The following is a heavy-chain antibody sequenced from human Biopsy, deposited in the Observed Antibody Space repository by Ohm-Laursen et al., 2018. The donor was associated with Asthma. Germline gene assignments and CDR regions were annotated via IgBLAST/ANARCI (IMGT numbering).Heavy chain of an antibody. CDR2: INSVFGTT. J-gene: IGHJ4*02. CDR1: GGTFNTYV. V-gene: IGHV1-69*01. D-gene: IGHD2-2*01. Sequence: SSVKVSCKSLGGTFNTYVIGSVRQAPGQGLEWMGWINSVFGTTTYPQKFQDRVTITADDSTSTVYMELSSLRSEDTAVYYCARKAGSCISRTCYSLDFWGQGTLVTVSS. CDR3: ARKAGSCISRTCYSLDF.